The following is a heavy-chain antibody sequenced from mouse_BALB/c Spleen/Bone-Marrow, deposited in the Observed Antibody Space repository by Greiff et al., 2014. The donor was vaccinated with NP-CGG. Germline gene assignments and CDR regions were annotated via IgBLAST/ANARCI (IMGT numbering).Heavy chain of an antibody. CDR1: GFTFSDYY. V-gene: IGHV5-4*02. CDR2: ISDGGTYT. CDR3: TRSGKRYGAMDY. D-gene: IGHD2-10*02. J-gene: IGHJ4*01. Sequence: VQLKESRGGLVKPGGSLKLSCAASGFTFSDYYMYWVRQTPEKRLEWVATISDGGTYTFYPDSVKGRFTISRDNAKNNLYLQMSSLQSEDTAMYYCTRSGKRYGAMDYWGQGTSVTVSS.